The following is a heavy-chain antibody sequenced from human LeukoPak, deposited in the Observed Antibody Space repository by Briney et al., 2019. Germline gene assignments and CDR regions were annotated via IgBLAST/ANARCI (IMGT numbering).Heavy chain of an antibody. Sequence: SETLSLTCTVSGDSISSSNWWSWVRQPPGKGLEWIGVIYHSGRTNYNPSLKSRLTILVEKTKNQFSLNLSSVTAADTAVYFCARGLVIAVAGWGPWELPPAGYDYWGQGTLVTVSS. CDR1: GDSISSSNW. D-gene: IGHD6-19*01. CDR2: IYHSGRT. J-gene: IGHJ4*02. V-gene: IGHV4-4*02. CDR3: ARGLVIAVAGWGPWELPPAGYDY.